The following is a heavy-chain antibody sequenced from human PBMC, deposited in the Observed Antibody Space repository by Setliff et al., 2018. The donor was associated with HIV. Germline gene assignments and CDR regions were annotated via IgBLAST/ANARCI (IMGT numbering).Heavy chain of an antibody. CDR1: GYTFTSYA. CDR2: INAGNGNT. V-gene: IGHV1-3*03. D-gene: IGHD3-3*01. Sequence: ASVKVSCKASGYTFTSYAMPWVRPAPGQRLEWMGWINAGNGNTKYSQEFQGRVTITRDTSASTAYMELSSPRSEDMAVYYCARGSEAYYDFWSGYYPFDYWGQGTLVTVSS. CDR3: ARGSEAYYDFWSGYYPFDY. J-gene: IGHJ4*02.